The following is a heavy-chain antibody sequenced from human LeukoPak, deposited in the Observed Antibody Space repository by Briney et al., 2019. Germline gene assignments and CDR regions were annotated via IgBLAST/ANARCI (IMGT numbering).Heavy chain of an antibody. CDR1: GFTFSAYW. CDR3: ARDSGYIDY. D-gene: IGHD3-10*01. J-gene: IGHJ4*02. Sequence: GGSLRLSCAPSGFTFSAYWMSWVRQAPGKGLEWVADIKQDGNQRYYVDSVKGRFTVSRDNAKNSLYLQMNNLRAEDTAVYYCARDSGYIDYWGQGTLVTVSS. V-gene: IGHV3-7*01. CDR2: IKQDGNQR.